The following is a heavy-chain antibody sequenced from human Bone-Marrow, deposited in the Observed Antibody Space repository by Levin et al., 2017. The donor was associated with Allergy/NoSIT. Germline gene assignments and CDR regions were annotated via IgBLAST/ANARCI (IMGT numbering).Heavy chain of an antibody. D-gene: IGHD3-3*01. CDR1: GFTFSAYN. J-gene: IGHJ5*01. Sequence: TGESLKISCAASGFTFSAYNMNWVRQAPGKGLEWVSFISGTGTVIYYADSVRGRFTISRDNARNSLYLQMDSLRGEDSAVYYCATDAMNYDYWSGRNGFDSWGQGTLVTVSS. CDR2: ISGTGTVI. V-gene: IGHV3-48*04. CDR3: ATDAMNYDYWSGRNGFDS.